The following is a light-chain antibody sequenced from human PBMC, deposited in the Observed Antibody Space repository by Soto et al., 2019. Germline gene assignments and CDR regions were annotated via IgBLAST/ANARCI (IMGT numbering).Light chain of an antibody. V-gene: IGKV3-20*01. J-gene: IGKJ4*01. Sequence: EIVLTQSPGTLSLSPGEGATLSCRASQSVSSSYLAWYQQKPGQAARLLISGASNRATGSPDRFSGSGSGTDFARITRRQQPEDVAGDHGQRYGNSPPAVGGGKKGEIK. CDR1: QSVSSSY. CDR2: GAS. CDR3: QRYGNSPPA.